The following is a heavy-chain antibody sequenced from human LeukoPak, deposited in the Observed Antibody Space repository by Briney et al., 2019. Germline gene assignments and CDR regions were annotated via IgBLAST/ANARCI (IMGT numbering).Heavy chain of an antibody. D-gene: IGHD3-3*01. CDR1: GFTFSSYA. Sequence: GGSLRLSCAASGFTFSSYAMSWVRQAPGKGLEWVSAISGSGGSTYYADSVKGRFTISRDNSKNTLYLQMNSLRADDTAVYYCARDGVSGHFDYWGRGTLVTVSS. CDR2: ISGSGGST. V-gene: IGHV3-23*01. J-gene: IGHJ4*01. CDR3: ARDGVSGHFDY.